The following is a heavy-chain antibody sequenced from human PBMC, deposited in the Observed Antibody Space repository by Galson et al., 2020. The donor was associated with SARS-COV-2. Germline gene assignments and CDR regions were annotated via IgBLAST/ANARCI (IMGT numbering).Heavy chain of an antibody. Sequence: QAGGSLRLSCEASGSTFNFYDMHWVRHAPGKGLEWISVISGTDGGTKFALSVKGRFTISRDNSKNTVYLHMNSLRAEDTAVYYCAGNWVWGRGTLVTVSS. CDR3: AGNWV. V-gene: IGHV3-23*01. D-gene: IGHD3-16*01. J-gene: IGHJ4*02. CDR1: GSTFNFYD. CDR2: ISGTDGGT.